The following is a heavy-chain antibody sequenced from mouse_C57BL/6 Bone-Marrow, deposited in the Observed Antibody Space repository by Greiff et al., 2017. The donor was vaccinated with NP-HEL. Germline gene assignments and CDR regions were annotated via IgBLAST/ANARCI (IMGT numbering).Heavy chain of an antibody. CDR1: GYSITSGYD. J-gene: IGHJ1*03. CDR3: ARDYGSSPHWYFDV. V-gene: IGHV3-1*01. CDR2: ISYSGST. Sequence: EVKLQESGPGMVKPSQSLSLTCTVTGYSITSGYDWHWIRHFPGNKLEWMGYISYSGSTNYNPSLKSRISITHDTSKNHFFLKLNSVTTEDTATYYCARDYGSSPHWYFDVWGTGTTVTVSS. D-gene: IGHD1-1*01.